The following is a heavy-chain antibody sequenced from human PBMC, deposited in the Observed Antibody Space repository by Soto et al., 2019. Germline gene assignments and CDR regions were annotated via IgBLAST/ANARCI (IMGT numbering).Heavy chain of an antibody. D-gene: IGHD2-15*01. CDR2: VSIGSST. CDR1: GFTFSSYA. CDR3: AKRRGAGGHFDY. V-gene: IGHV3-23*01. Sequence: PGGSLRLSCAASGFTFSSYAMGWVRQGPGKGLEWVAVVSIGSSTHYADSVRGRFTISRDNSKNTLALQMNSLTAEDTAVYFCAKRRGAGGHFDYWGQGALVTASS. J-gene: IGHJ4*02.